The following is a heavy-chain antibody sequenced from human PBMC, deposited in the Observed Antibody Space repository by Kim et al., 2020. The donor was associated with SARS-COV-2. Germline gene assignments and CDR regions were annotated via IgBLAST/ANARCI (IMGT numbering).Heavy chain of an antibody. Sequence: GESLKISCKGSGYSFTSYWISWVRQMPGKGLEWMGRIDPSDSYTNYSPSFQGHVTISADKSISTAYLQWSSLKASDTAMYYCARLSTRIAAAGHLYYYYGMDVWGQGTTVTVSS. CDR1: GYSFTSYW. J-gene: IGHJ6*02. CDR2: IDPSDSYT. CDR3: ARLSTRIAAAGHLYYYYGMDV. D-gene: IGHD6-13*01. V-gene: IGHV5-10-1*01.